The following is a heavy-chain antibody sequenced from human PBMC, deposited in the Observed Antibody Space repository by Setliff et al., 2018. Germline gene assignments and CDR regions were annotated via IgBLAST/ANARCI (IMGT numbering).Heavy chain of an antibody. V-gene: IGHV4-39*07. D-gene: IGHD3-16*02. CDR2: INHSGST. J-gene: IGHJ6*03. CDR3: ARATDDYVWGSYRYTNYYYMDV. CDR1: GGSISSGGCY. Sequence: PSETLSLTCTVSGGSISSGGCYWSWIRQHPGKGLEWIGEINHSGSTNYNPSLKSRVTISVDTSKNQFSLKLSSVTAADTAVYYCARATDDYVWGSYRYTNYYYMDVWGKGTTVTVSS.